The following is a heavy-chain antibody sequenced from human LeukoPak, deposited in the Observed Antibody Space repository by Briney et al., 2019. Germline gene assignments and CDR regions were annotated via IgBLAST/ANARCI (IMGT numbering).Heavy chain of an antibody. D-gene: IGHD3-10*01. J-gene: IGHJ5*02. CDR3: ARDHSGLGSYPTP. Sequence: AGGSLRLSCAASGFTFSSYWMSWVRQAPGKGLEWVANIKQDGSEKYYVDSVKGRFTISRDNAKNSLYLQMNSLRAEDSAVYYCARDHSGLGSYPTPWGQGTLVTVSS. CDR1: GFTFSSYW. V-gene: IGHV3-7*01. CDR2: IKQDGSEK.